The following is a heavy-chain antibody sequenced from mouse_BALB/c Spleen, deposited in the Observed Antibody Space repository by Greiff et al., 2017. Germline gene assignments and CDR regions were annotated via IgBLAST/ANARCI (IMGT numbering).Heavy chain of an antibody. D-gene: IGHD1-1*02. CDR2: ISSGGSYT. J-gene: IGHJ4*01. CDR1: GFTFSSYT. CDR3: TRARGGNHYYAMDY. Sequence: EVKLVESGGGLVKPGGSLKLSCAASGFTFSSYTMSWVRQTPEKRLEWVATISSGGSYTYYPDSVKGRFTISRDNAKNTLYLQMSSLKSEDTAMYYCTRARGGNHYYAMDYWGQGTSVTVSS. V-gene: IGHV5-6-4*01.